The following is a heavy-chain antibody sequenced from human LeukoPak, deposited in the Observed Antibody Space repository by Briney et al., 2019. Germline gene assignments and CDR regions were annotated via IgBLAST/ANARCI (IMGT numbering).Heavy chain of an antibody. CDR3: ARDKLGSPFDAFDI. D-gene: IGHD1-26*01. CDR2: IIPILGIA. J-gene: IGHJ3*02. V-gene: IGHV1-69*04. Sequence: SVKVSCKASGGTFSSYAISWVRQAPGQGLEWMGRIIPILGIANYAQKFQGRVTITADKSTSTAYMELSSLRSEDTAVYYCARDKLGSPFDAFDIWGQGTMVTVSS. CDR1: GGTFSSYA.